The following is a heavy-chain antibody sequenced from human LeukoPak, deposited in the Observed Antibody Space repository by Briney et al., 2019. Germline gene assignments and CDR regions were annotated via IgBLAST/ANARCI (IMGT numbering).Heavy chain of an antibody. Sequence: PSETLSLTCAVSGGPISSGGYSWSWIRQPPGKGLEWIGYIYHSGSTYYNPSLKSRVTISVDRSKNQFSLKLSSVTAADTAVYYCARDSVTTDAFDIWGQGTMVTVSS. CDR2: IYHSGST. V-gene: IGHV4-30-2*01. CDR1: GGPISSGGYS. D-gene: IGHD4-17*01. CDR3: ARDSVTTDAFDI. J-gene: IGHJ3*02.